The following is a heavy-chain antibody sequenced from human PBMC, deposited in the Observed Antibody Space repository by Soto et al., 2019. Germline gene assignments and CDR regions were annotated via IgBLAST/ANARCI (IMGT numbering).Heavy chain of an antibody. V-gene: IGHV3-74*01. Sequence: GGSLRLSCAASGFTFSSYWMHWVRQAPGKGLVWVSRINSDGSSTSYADSVKGRFTISRDNAKNTLYLQMNSMRAEETAVYYFATAPSGGYDCCSRNGEYYCYSWDQESRGTASS. CDR2: INSDGSST. CDR3: ATAPSGGYDCCSRNGEYYCYS. J-gene: IGHJ4*02. CDR1: GFTFSSYW. D-gene: IGHD3-10*01.